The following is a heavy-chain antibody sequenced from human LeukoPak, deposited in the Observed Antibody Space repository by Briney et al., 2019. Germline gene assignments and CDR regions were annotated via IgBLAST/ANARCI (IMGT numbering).Heavy chain of an antibody. CDR3: ATSSYTVTTGYYYMDV. V-gene: IGHV1-69*13. CDR2: ISAYNGNT. J-gene: IGHJ6*03. Sequence: GASVKVSCKASGGTFSSYAISWVRQAPGQGLEWMGWISAYNGNTNYAQKFQGRVTITADESTSTAYMELSSLRSEDTAVYYCATSSYTVTTGYYYMDVWGKGTTVTVSS. D-gene: IGHD4-17*01. CDR1: GGTFSSYA.